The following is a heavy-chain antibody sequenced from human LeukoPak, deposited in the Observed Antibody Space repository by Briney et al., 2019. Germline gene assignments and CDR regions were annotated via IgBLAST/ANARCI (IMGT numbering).Heavy chain of an antibody. CDR1: GGTFSSYA. CDR2: IIPIFGTA. CDR3: ASGFSGNYDILTGDI. V-gene: IGHV1-69*01. Sequence: AVKVSCKASGGTFSSYAISWVRQAPGQGLEWMGGIIPIFGTANYAQKFQGRVTITADESTSTAYMELSSLRSEDTAVYYCASGFSGNYDILTGDIWGQGTMVTVSS. D-gene: IGHD3-9*01. J-gene: IGHJ3*02.